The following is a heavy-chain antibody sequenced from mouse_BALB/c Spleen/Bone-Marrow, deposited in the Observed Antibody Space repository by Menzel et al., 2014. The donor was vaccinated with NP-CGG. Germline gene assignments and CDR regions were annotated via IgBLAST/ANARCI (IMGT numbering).Heavy chain of an antibody. V-gene: IGHV4-1*02. J-gene: IGHJ3*01. CDR1: GFDFSRYW. CDR3: AKNYYYGYVAY. Sequence: EVQLVESGGGLVQPGGSLKLSCAASGFDFSRYWMTWVRQAPGKGLEWIGEINPASSTINYTPSLKDKFIISRDNAKNTLYLQMSKVRSEDTALYYCAKNYYYGYVAYWGQGTPVTVSA. CDR2: INPASSTI. D-gene: IGHD1-2*01.